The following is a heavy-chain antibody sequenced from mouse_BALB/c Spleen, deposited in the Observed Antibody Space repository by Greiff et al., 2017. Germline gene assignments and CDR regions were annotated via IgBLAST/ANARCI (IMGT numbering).Heavy chain of an antibody. J-gene: IGHJ2*01. V-gene: IGHV1-80*01. D-gene: IGHD2-3*01. CDR3: ARDDGYYLDY. CDR2: IYPGDGDT. CDR1: GYAFSSYW. Sequence: QVQLQQSGAELVRPGSSVKISCKASGYAFSSYWMNWVKQRPGQGLEWIGQIYPGDGDTNYNGKFKGKATLTADKSSSTAYMQLSSLTSEDSAVYFCARDDGYYLDYWGQGTTLTVSS.